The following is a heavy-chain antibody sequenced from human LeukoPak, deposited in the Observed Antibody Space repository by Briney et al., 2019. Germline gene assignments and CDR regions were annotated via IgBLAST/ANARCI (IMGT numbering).Heavy chain of an antibody. Sequence: GGSLRLSCAASGFTFSSYWMNWVRQAPGKGLVWVSRIASDGSSTTYADSVKGRFSISRDNAKNTLYLQMNSLRVEDTAVYCCARGRPHGNDYWGQGTLVTVSS. CDR2: IASDGSST. CDR3: ARGRPHGNDY. V-gene: IGHV3-74*01. D-gene: IGHD4-23*01. CDR1: GFTFSSYW. J-gene: IGHJ4*02.